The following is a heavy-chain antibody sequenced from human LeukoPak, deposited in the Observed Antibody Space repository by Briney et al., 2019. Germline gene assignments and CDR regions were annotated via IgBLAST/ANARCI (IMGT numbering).Heavy chain of an antibody. CDR3: ARYVVYGSGKYYFDY. CDR2: INYSGST. D-gene: IGHD3-10*01. J-gene: IGHJ4*02. CDR1: GGSVSSTTYY. Sequence: PSETLSLTRTVSGGSVSSTTYYWSWIRQPPGKGLEWIASINYSGSTYYNPSLKSRVTISVDTSENQCSLKLSSVTAAGTAVYYCARYVVYGSGKYYFDYWGQGTLVTVSS. V-gene: IGHV4-39*01.